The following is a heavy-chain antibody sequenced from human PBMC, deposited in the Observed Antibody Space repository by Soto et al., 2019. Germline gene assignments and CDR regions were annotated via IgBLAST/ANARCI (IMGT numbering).Heavy chain of an antibody. D-gene: IGHD3-3*01. CDR1: GGSVSSGSYY. Sequence: SATLSLTCTVSGGSVSSGSYYWSWIRQPPGKGLEWIGYIYYSGSTNYNPSLKSRVTISVDTSKNQFSLKLSSVTAADTAVYYCARSGSPITIFGVVITGTFDYWGQGTLVTSPQ. CDR2: IYYSGST. V-gene: IGHV4-61*01. J-gene: IGHJ4*02. CDR3: ARSGSPITIFGVVITGTFDY.